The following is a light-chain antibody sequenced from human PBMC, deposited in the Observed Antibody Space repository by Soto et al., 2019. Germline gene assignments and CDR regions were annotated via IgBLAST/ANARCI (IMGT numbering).Light chain of an antibody. J-gene: IGKJ1*01. CDR3: QQYETFSGT. V-gene: IGKV1-5*01. CDR2: DAS. CDR1: QSISTW. Sequence: DIQMTQSPSTLSASVGDSVTVTCPASQSISTWLAWYQQKPGRAPKLLIYDASALPRGVPSRFSGSGSGTKFTLTIASLQPEDFATYYCQQYETFSGTFGPGTKVDIK.